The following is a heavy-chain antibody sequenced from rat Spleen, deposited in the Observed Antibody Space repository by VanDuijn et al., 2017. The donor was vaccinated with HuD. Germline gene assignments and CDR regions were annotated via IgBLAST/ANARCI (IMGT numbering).Heavy chain of an antibody. CDR2: INKDSSTI. V-gene: IGHV4-2*01. CDR1: GFTFSNYD. D-gene: IGHD1-9*01. Sequence: EVQLVESDGGLVQPGRSLKLSCAASGFTFSNYDMAWVRQAPGKGLEWIGEINKDSSTINYTPSLKDKFTISRDNAQNTLYLQMSKLGSEDTAIYYCARDYGYTYRVMDAWGQGVMVTVSS. CDR3: ARDYGYTYRVMDA. J-gene: IGHJ2*01.